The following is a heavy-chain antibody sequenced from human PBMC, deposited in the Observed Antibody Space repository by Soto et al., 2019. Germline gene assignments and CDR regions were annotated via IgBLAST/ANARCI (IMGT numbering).Heavy chain of an antibody. V-gene: IGHV3-48*01. CDR2: ISSSSSDI. CDR1: GFTFSSYA. CDR3: ARLPHYSDQ. J-gene: IGHJ5*02. D-gene: IGHD3-10*01. Sequence: GGSLRLSCAASGFTFSSYAMNWVRQAPGKGLEWVSSISSSSSDISYADSVKGRFTISRDNGKNLLYLQMDSLRAEDTAVYYCARLPHYSDQWGQGTQVTVSS.